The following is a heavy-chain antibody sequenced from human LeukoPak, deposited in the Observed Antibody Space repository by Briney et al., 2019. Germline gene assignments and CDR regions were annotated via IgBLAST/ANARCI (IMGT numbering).Heavy chain of an antibody. CDR2: IYHSGST. Sequence: SETLSLTCAVSGGSISSGNWRSWVRQPPGKGLEWIGEIYHSGSTNYNPSLKSRVTISADKSKNQFSLKLSSVTAADTAVYYCARYRGANGYYFDYWGQGTLVTVSS. V-gene: IGHV4-4*02. CDR1: GGSISSGNW. D-gene: IGHD3-10*01. CDR3: ARYRGANGYYFDY. J-gene: IGHJ4*02.